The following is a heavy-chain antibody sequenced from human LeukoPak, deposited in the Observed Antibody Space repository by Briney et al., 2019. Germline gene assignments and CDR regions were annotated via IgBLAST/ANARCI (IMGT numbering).Heavy chain of an antibody. CDR1: GFTVSTYW. V-gene: IGHV3-7*01. D-gene: IGHD6-13*01. J-gene: IGHJ4*02. Sequence: PGGSLRLAWAASGFTVSTYWRSWVRQAPGRGRGGVASIKQDGSDKYYVDSVKGRFTISRDNAKNTLYLQMNSLRAEDTAVYYCARHSDDRSWNGLFDYWGQGTLVTVSS. CDR3: ARHSDDRSWNGLFDY. CDR2: IKQDGSDK.